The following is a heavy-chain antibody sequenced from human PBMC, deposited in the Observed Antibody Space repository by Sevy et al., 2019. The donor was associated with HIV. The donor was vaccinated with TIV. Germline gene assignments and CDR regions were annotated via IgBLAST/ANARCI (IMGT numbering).Heavy chain of an antibody. CDR1: GYTLTELS. V-gene: IGHV1-24*01. CDR2: FDPEDGET. Sequence: ASVKVSCKVSGYTLTELSMHWVRQAPGKGLEWMGGFDPEDGETIYARKFQGRVTMTEETSTDTAYMELSSLRSEDTAVYYCATWMAAKLRGYFDYWGQGTLVTVSS. J-gene: IGHJ4*02. D-gene: IGHD5-12*01. CDR3: ATWMAAKLRGYFDY.